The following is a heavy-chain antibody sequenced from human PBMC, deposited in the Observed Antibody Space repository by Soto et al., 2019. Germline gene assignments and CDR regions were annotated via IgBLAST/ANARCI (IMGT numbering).Heavy chain of an antibody. V-gene: IGHV4-39*07. CDR1: GGSLRSSSYY. D-gene: IGHD2-15*01. CDR3: ARDKVALFRREKSWFDP. CDR2: INHSGST. Sequence: SETLSLTCTVSGGSLRSSSYYWGWIRQPPGKGLEWIGEINHSGSTNYNPSLKSRVTISVDTSKNQFSLKLSSVTAADTAVYYCARDKVALFRREKSWFDPWGQGTLVTVSS. J-gene: IGHJ5*02.